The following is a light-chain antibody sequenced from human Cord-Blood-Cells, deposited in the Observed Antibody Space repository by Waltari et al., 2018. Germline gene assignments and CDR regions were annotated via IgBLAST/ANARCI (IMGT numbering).Light chain of an antibody. J-gene: IGKJ4*01. CDR3: QQYNSYPLT. CDR1: QSISSW. V-gene: IGKV1-5*01. Sequence: DIQMTQSPSTLSASVGDRVPITCRASQSISSWLAWYQQKPGKAPKLLIYDASSLESGVPSRFSGSGSGTEFTLTISSLQPDDFATYYCQQYNSYPLTFGRGTKVEIK. CDR2: DAS.